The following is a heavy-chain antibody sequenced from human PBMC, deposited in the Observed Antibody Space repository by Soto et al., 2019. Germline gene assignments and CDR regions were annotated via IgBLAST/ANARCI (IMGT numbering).Heavy chain of an antibody. J-gene: IGHJ4*02. Sequence: GGSLRLSCAASGFTFSSFGMNWVRQAPGKGLEWVSSLSPNGGSTYYAESVKGRFTISRDNAKNTLFLQMDCLRAEDTAVYFCAKSKDSTIFGVVIYYFDTWGQGALVTVSS. CDR3: AKSKDSTIFGVVIYYFDT. D-gene: IGHD3-3*01. V-gene: IGHV3-23*01. CDR1: GFTFSSFG. CDR2: LSPNGGST.